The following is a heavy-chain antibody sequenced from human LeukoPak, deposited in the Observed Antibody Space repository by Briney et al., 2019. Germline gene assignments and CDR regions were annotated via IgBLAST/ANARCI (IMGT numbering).Heavy chain of an antibody. CDR3: ARSTIFGVVIPSGAFDI. V-gene: IGHV3-23*01. CDR1: GFTFSSYA. Sequence: GGSLRLSCAASGFTFSSYAMSWIRQAPGKGLEWVSGISGSGGSTYYADTVKGRFTISRDNSKNTLYLQMNSLRAEDTAVYYCARSTIFGVVIPSGAFDIWGQGTMVTVSS. J-gene: IGHJ3*02. D-gene: IGHD3-3*01. CDR2: ISGSGGST.